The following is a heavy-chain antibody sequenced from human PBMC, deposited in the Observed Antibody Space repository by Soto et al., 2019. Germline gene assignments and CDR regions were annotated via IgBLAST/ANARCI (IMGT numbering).Heavy chain of an antibody. Sequence: SLRLSCAASGFTFSSYGMHWVRQAPGKGLEWVAVIWYDGSNKYYADSVKGRFTISRDNSKNTLYLQMNSLRAEDTAVYYCARQVVVAEGWFDPWGQGTLVTVSS. V-gene: IGHV3-33*01. CDR3: ARQVVVAEGWFDP. CDR1: GFTFSSYG. J-gene: IGHJ5*02. D-gene: IGHD2-15*01. CDR2: IWYDGSNK.